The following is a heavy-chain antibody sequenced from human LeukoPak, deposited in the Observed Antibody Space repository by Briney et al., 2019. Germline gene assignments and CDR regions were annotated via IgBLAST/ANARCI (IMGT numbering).Heavy chain of an antibody. CDR1: GGTFSSYA. CDR3: ASGYCSTTSCYVNPYFDY. CDR2: IIRIFSTT. Sequence: SVKVSCKASGGTFSSYAIHWVRQAPGQGLEWMGGIIRIFSTTNYAQKFQGRVTISADESTSTAYMELSSLRSEDTAVYYCASGYCSTTSCYVNPYFDYWGQGTLVTVSS. V-gene: IGHV1-69*13. J-gene: IGHJ4*02. D-gene: IGHD2-2*03.